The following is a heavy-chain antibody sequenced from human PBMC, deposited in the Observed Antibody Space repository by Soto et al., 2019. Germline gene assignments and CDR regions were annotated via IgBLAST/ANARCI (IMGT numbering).Heavy chain of an antibody. V-gene: IGHV4-59*01. Sequence: ALSLTCTVSGGSISSYYWSWIRQPPGKGLEWIGYIYYSGSTNYNPSLKSRATISVDTSKNQFSLKLSSVTAADTAVYYCARGSSSWYSDYWGQGTLVTVSS. J-gene: IGHJ4*02. CDR3: ARGSSSWYSDY. CDR1: GGSISSYY. CDR2: IYYSGST. D-gene: IGHD6-13*01.